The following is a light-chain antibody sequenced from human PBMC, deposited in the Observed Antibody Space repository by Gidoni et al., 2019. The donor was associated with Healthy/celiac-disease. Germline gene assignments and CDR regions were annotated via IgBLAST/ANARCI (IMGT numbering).Light chain of an antibody. CDR1: QGISSY. V-gene: IGKV1-9*01. Sequence: IQLTQSPSSLSASVGDRVTITCRASQGISSYLAWYQQKPGKAPKLLIYAASTLQSGVPSRFSGSGSGTDFTLTISSLQPEDFASYYCQQLNRYPSFXQXTRLEIK. CDR3: QQLNRYPS. CDR2: AAS. J-gene: IGKJ5*01.